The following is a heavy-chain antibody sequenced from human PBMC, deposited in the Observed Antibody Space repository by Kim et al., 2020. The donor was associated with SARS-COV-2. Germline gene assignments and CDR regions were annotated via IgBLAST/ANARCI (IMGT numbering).Heavy chain of an antibody. CDR1: GFTFSSYG. CDR3: AWVADLRRGLHRDY. CDR2: ISYDGSNK. Sequence: GGSLRLSCAASGFTFSSYGMHWVRQAPGKGLEWVAVISYDGSNKYYADSVKGRFTISRDNSKNTPYLQMNSLRAEDTAVYYCAWVADLRRGLHRDYWGQGTLVTVSS. V-gene: IGHV3-30*03. D-gene: IGHD6-19*01. J-gene: IGHJ4*02.